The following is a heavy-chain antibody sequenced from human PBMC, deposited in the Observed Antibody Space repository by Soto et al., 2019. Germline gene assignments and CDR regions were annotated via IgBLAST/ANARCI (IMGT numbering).Heavy chain of an antibody. CDR3: AKEDHGDFDY. D-gene: IGHD3-10*01. CDR1: GFTFSTYA. J-gene: IGHJ4*02. Sequence: GGSLRLSCAASGFTFSTYAMSWVRQAPGKGLEWVSTVSGSGGTTYYADSVKGRFTISRDNSKNTVYLQMNSLRAEDTAVYHCAKEDHGDFDYWGQGTLVTVSS. CDR2: VSGSGGTT. V-gene: IGHV3-23*01.